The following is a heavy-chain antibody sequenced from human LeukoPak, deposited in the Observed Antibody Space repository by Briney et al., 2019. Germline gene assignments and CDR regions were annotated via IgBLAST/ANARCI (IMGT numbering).Heavy chain of an antibody. Sequence: GGSLRLSCAASGFTFSSYWMHWVRQAPGKGLVWVSRINSDGSSTSYADSVKGRFTISRDNAKNTLYLQMNSLRAEDTAVYYCARGHMIVVVNWFDPWGQGTLVTVSS. J-gene: IGHJ5*02. CDR1: GFTFSSYW. CDR3: ARGHMIVVVNWFDP. D-gene: IGHD3-22*01. CDR2: INSDGSST. V-gene: IGHV3-74*01.